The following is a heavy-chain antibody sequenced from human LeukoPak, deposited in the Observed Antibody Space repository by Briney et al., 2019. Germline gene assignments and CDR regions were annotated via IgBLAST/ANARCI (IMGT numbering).Heavy chain of an antibody. CDR2: ISYDGSNK. CDR1: GFTFSSYS. CDR3: ARVMGRYCSSTSCYVDY. V-gene: IGHV3-30*03. Sequence: GGSLRLSCAASGFTFSSYSMNWVRQAPGKGLEWVAVISYDGSNKYYADSVKGRFTISRDNSKNTLYLQMNSLRAEDTAVYYCARVMGRYCSSTSCYVDYWGQGTLVTVSS. J-gene: IGHJ4*02. D-gene: IGHD2-2*01.